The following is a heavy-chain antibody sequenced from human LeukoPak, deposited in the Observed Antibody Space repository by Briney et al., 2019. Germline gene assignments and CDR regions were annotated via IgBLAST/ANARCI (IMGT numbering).Heavy chain of an antibody. CDR1: GYTFTSYG. CDR2: ISAYNGNT. V-gene: IGHV1-18*01. J-gene: IGHJ5*02. D-gene: IGHD1-1*01. CDR3: ARDRAGVTGTSGFDP. Sequence: ASVKVSCKASGYTFTSYGISWVRQAPGQGLEWMGWISAYNGNTNYAQKLQGRVTMTTDTSTSTAYMELSSLRSEDTAVYYCARDRAGVTGTSGFDPWGQGTLVTVSS.